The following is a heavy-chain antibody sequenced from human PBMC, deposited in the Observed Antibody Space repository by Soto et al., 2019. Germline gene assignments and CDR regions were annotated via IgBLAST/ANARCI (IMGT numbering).Heavy chain of an antibody. J-gene: IGHJ4*02. V-gene: IGHV2-5*02. Sequence: QITLKESGPTLVKPTQTLTLTCTFSGFSLSTSGVGVGWIRQPPGKALEWLALIYWDDDKRYSPSLKSRLTITKNTSKNKVVLTLTIMDPVDTATYYCAHEGMTTLDYWGQGTLVTVTS. D-gene: IGHD4-17*01. CDR1: GFSLSTSGVG. CDR3: AHEGMTTLDY. CDR2: IYWDDDK.